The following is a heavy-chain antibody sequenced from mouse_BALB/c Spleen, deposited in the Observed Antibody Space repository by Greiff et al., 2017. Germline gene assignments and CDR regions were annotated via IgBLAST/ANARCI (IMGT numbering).Heavy chain of an antibody. CDR3: ARDRDYYGSRTGFAY. J-gene: IGHJ3*01. D-gene: IGHD1-1*01. Sequence: EVQRVESGGGLVKPGGSLKLSCAASGFTFSDYYMYWVRQTPEKRLEWVATISDGGSYTYYPDSVKGRFTISRDNAKNNLYLQMSSLKSEDTAMYYCARDRDYYGSRTGFAYWGQGTLVTVSA. V-gene: IGHV5-4*02. CDR1: GFTFSDYY. CDR2: ISDGGSYT.